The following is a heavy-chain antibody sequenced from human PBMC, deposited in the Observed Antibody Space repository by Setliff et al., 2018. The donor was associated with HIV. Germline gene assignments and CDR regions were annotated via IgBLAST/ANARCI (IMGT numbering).Heavy chain of an antibody. CDR2: IYTSGST. CDR1: GDSISGGSSY. CDR3: VRDAEGVAAGAIYFYMGV. Sequence: SETLSLTCTVSGDSISGGSSYWSWIRQPAGKGLEWIGRIYTSGSTNYNPSLKSRVTISVDTSKNQFSLKMNSATAADTALYYCVRDAEGVAAGAIYFYMGVWGKGTTVTVSS. J-gene: IGHJ6*03. D-gene: IGHD2-8*01. V-gene: IGHV4-61*02.